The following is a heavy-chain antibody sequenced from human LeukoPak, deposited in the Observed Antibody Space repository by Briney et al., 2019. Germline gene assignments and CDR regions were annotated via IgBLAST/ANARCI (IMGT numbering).Heavy chain of an antibody. CDR1: GGSISSYY. Sequence: PSETLSLTCTVSGGSISSYYWSWIRQPPGKGLEWIGYIYYSGSTNYNPSLKSRVTISVDTSKNQFSLKLSSVTAADTAVYCCARRDSSSWYDNWFDPWGQGTLVTVSS. CDR3: ARRDSSSWYDNWFDP. D-gene: IGHD6-13*01. CDR2: IYYSGST. V-gene: IGHV4-59*08. J-gene: IGHJ5*02.